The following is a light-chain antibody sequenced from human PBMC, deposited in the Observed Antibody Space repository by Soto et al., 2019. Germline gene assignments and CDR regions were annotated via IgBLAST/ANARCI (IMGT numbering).Light chain of an antibody. CDR3: QQHNAWPLT. CDR1: QTLRNK. CDR2: GGF. Sequence: IVLTQSPGTLSVSPGERVILSCRASQTLRNKLAWYQQKPGQAPRLLIYGGFTRATGIPARFSGSGSGTEFTLTINSLQSEDFAMYYYQQHNAWPLTFGPGTNLDLK. V-gene: IGKV3-15*01. J-gene: IGKJ3*01.